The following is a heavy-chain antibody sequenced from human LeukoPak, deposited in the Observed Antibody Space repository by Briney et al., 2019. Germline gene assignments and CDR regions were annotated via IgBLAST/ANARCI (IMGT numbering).Heavy chain of an antibody. Sequence: GGSLRLSYAASEFSFSSYTMNWVRQAPGKGLEWVSYISSSSTYIYYADSVKGRFTISRDNARNSLFLQMHSLRAEDTAVYYCTRSPQYCGSDCYSDYWGQGTLVTVSS. CDR3: TRSPQYCGSDCYSDY. J-gene: IGHJ4*02. CDR2: ISSSSTYI. CDR1: EFSFSSYT. D-gene: IGHD2-21*02. V-gene: IGHV3-21*01.